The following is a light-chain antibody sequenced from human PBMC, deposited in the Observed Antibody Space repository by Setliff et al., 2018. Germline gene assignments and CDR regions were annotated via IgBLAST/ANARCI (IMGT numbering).Light chain of an antibody. CDR3: SSYTSSSTPYV. CDR2: DVS. CDR1: SNDVGAYKY. V-gene: IGLV2-14*03. J-gene: IGLJ1*01. Sequence: QSVLTQPASVSGSPGQSITISCTGTSNDVGAYKYVSWYQQHPGKAPKLMIFDVSNRPSGVSNRFSGSKSGNTASLTISGLQAEDEADYYCSSYTSSSTPYVFGTGTKVTVL.